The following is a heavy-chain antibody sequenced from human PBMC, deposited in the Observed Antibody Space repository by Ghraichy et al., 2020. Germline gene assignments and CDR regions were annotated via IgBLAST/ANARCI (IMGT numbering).Heavy chain of an antibody. V-gene: IGHV4-39*01. CDR3: ARGDLRYSSPSYFDY. J-gene: IGHJ4*02. D-gene: IGHD6-6*01. Sequence: SETLSLTCTVSGGSISNNNYYWGWIRQPPGKGLEWIGTIYYSGTTYYDPSLKSRVTISVDTSKNQFSLKLTSVTAADTAVYYCARGDLRYSSPSYFDYWGQGTLVTVSS. CDR1: GGSISNNNYY. CDR2: IYYSGTT.